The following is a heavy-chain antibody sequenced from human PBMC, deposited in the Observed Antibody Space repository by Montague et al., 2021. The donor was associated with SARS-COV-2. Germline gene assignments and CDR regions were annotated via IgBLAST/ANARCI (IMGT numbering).Heavy chain of an antibody. D-gene: IGHD3-10*01. Sequence: CAISGDSVSSNSVGWNWIRQSPSRGLEWLGRTYYRSKWSNEYAPSVKSRITITPDTSKNQLSLQLTSVTLEDTAVYYCTRAVWGVQDYWGQGSLVTVSS. CDR2: TYYRSKWSN. V-gene: IGHV6-1*01. J-gene: IGHJ4*02. CDR1: GDSVSSNSVG. CDR3: TRAVWGVQDY.